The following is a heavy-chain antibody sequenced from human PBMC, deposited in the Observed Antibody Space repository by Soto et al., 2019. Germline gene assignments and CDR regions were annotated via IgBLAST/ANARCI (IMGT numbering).Heavy chain of an antibody. V-gene: IGHV3-30*03. D-gene: IGHD1-26*01. CDR3: ARAVGPPPLFDY. Sequence: PGGSLRLSCAASGFTFSSYCMHWVRQAPGKGLEWVAVISYDGSNKYYADSVKGRFTISRDNAKNTLYLQMNSLRAGDTAVYYCARAVGPPPLFDYWGQGTLVTVSS. J-gene: IGHJ4*02. CDR2: ISYDGSNK. CDR1: GFTFSSYC.